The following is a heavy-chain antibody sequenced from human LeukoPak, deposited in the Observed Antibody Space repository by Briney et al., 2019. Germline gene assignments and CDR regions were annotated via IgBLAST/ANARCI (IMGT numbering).Heavy chain of an antibody. V-gene: IGHV6-1*01. J-gene: IGHJ4*02. Sequence: SQTLSLTCAISGDSVSSNSAAWNWIRQSPSRGLEWLGRTYYRSKWYNDYAVSVKSRTTINPDTSKNQFSLQLNSVTPEDTAVYYCARDQYYYDSSGYRLFDYWGQGTLVTVSS. CDR1: GDSVSSNSAA. CDR2: TYYRSKWYN. CDR3: ARDQYYYDSSGYRLFDY. D-gene: IGHD3-22*01.